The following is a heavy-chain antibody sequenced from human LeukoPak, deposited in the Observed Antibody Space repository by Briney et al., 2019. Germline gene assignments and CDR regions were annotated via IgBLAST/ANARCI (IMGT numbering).Heavy chain of an antibody. D-gene: IGHD3-3*01. V-gene: IGHV3-23*01. CDR1: GFTFRSYA. J-gene: IGHJ6*02. CDR3: AAAYFGVDQYYYGMDV. Sequence: RGGSLRLSCVASGFTFRSYAMNWVRQAPRKGLEWVSAITRNVGSTYSADSVKGRFTISRDTSKNTLYLQMNSLRAEDTAVYYCAAAYFGVDQYYYGMDVWGQGTTVTVSS. CDR2: ITRNVGST.